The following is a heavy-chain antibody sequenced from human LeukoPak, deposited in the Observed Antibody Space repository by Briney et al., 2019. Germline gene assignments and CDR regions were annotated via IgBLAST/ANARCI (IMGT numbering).Heavy chain of an antibody. CDR2: INHAGTT. D-gene: IGHD2-8*02. Sequence: SETLSLTCSVSGGSFSGYFWTWVRQSPGKGLEWIGEINHAGTTNYNPSLKSRVTMSVDMSNNQFSLTLTSVTASDTGVYYCARGRNWWREYRFYMDVWGNGTTVSVSS. V-gene: IGHV4-34*01. CDR1: GGSFSGYF. CDR3: ARGRNWWREYRFYMDV. J-gene: IGHJ6*03.